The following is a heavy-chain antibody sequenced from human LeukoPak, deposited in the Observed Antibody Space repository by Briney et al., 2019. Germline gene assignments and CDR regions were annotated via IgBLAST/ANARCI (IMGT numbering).Heavy chain of an antibody. CDR3: ARGQRLHWLLADY. CDR2: IYSGGST. Sequence: GGSLRLSCAASGFTVSSNYMSWVRQAPGKGLEWVSVIYSGGSTHYADSVKGRFAISRDNSKNTLYLQMNSLRAEDTAVYYCARGQRLHWLLADYWGQGTLVTVSS. D-gene: IGHD5-12*01. CDR1: GFTVSSNY. J-gene: IGHJ4*02. V-gene: IGHV3-66*02.